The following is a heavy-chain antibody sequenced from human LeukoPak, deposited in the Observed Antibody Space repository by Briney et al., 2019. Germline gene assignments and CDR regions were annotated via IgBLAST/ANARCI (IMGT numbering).Heavy chain of an antibody. CDR2: ISYDGSNK. CDR3: AKGRYSGYGDFDY. Sequence: PGWSLRLSCAAAGFTFSSYGMHWGRQAPGKGREGVAVISYDGSNKYYADSGKGRFTISRNNSKNKLYLQMNSLTAEDTAVYYCAKGRYSGYGDFDYWGPGTLVTVSS. J-gene: IGHJ4*02. V-gene: IGHV3-30*18. CDR1: GFTFSSYG. D-gene: IGHD5-12*01.